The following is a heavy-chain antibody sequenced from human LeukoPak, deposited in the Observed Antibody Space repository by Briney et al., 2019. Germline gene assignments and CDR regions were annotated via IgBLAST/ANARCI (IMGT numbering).Heavy chain of an antibody. J-gene: IGHJ4*02. V-gene: IGHV1-69*04. CDR2: IIPIFGIA. CDR3: ARGGDISGYYPFDN. CDR1: RGTSSRYA. D-gene: IGHD3-22*01. Sequence: KVSCEASRGTSSRYAISWGRQAPGQGREWMGRIIPIFGIANYTQTLQGRVTITADKSTSTAYMELSSLRSEDTAVYYCARGGDISGYYPFDNWGQGTLVTVSS.